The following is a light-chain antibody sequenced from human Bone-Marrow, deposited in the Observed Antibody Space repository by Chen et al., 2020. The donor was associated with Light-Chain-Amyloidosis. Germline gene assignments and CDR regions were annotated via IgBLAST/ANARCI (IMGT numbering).Light chain of an antibody. CDR1: QDISNY. V-gene: IGKV1-33*01. CDR3: QQYHTLPLP. J-gene: IGKJ4*01. Sequence: DIQMTQSPSSLSTSVGDRVSITCQASQDISNYLNWYLQKPGEAPKLLIYDASNLGAGVPSRFSGGRSGTHHTLTISSLQPEDVATFYCQQYHTLPLPFGGGTKLEIK. CDR2: DAS.